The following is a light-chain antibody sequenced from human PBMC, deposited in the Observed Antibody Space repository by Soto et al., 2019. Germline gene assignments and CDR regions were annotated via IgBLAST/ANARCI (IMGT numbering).Light chain of an antibody. J-gene: IGKJ4*01. Sequence: EIVLTQSPGTLSLSPGESATLSCRASQNVRNTYLGWYQQKPGQSHRLLIQGASSRATGIPDRFSGSGSGTDFTLSIRRLEPEDFAVYYCQQYGTAPLTFGGGTRVEIK. CDR2: GAS. V-gene: IGKV3-20*01. CDR1: QNVRNTY. CDR3: QQYGTAPLT.